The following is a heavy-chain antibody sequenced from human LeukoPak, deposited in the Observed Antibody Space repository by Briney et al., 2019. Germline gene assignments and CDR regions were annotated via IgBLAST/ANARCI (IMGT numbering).Heavy chain of an antibody. D-gene: IGHD1-26*01. CDR2: IDPSDSYI. V-gene: IGHV5-10-1*01. CDR1: GYIFTSYW. CDR3: ARRGVGSGSDAFDI. J-gene: IGHJ3*02. Sequence: RGESLKISCKGSGYIFTSYWISWVRQMPGKGLEWMGRIDPSDSYINYSPSFQGHVTISADKSINTAYLQWSSLKASDTAMYYCARRGVGSGSDAFDIWGQGTMVTISS.